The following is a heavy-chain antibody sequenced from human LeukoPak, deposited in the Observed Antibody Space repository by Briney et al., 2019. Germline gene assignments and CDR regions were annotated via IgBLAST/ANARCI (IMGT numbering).Heavy chain of an antibody. V-gene: IGHV4-39*07. CDR1: GGSISSSSYY. CDR3: AREYSYGSYA. Sequence: SETLSLTCTVSGGSISSSSYYWGWIRQPPGKGLEWIGRVYSSGSTNYNPSLKSRVTISVDTSKNQFSLKLSSVTAADTAVCYCAREYSYGSYAWGQGTLVTVSS. CDR2: VYSSGST. J-gene: IGHJ5*02. D-gene: IGHD5-18*01.